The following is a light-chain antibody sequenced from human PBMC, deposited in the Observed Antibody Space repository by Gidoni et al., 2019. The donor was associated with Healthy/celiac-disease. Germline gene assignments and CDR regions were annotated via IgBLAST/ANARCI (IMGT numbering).Light chain of an antibody. V-gene: IGKV1-8*01. CDR3: QQYYSYPWT. J-gene: IGKJ1*01. Sequence: AIRMTQSPSSFSASTGDRVTITWRASQGISSYLAWYQQKPGKAPKLLIYAASTLQSGVPSRFSGSGSGTDFTRTISCLQSEDFATYYCQQYYSYPWTFXQXTKVEIK. CDR2: AAS. CDR1: QGISSY.